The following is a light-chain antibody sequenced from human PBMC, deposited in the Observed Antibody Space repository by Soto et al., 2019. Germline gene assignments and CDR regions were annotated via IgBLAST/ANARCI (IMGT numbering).Light chain of an antibody. V-gene: IGKV1-5*01. CDR3: QHYNSYSEA. Sequence: DIQMTQSPSTLSASVGDRVTITCRASQSIHRWLAWYQQKAGKAPKVLIYDASSLDSGVPSRFSGSGSGTEFTLTISSLQPDDFATYYCQHYNSYSEAFGQGTKVEL. CDR2: DAS. CDR1: QSIHRW. J-gene: IGKJ1*01.